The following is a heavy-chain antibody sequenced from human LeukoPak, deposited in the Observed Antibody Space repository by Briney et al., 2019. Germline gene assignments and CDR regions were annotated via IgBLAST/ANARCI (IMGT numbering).Heavy chain of an antibody. D-gene: IGHD3-10*01. V-gene: IGHV3-74*01. CDR2: INSDGSST. Sequence: GGSLRLSCAASGFTFSSYWMHWVRQAPGKGLVWVSRINSDGSSTSYADSVKGRFTISRDNAKNTLYLQMNSLRAEGTAVYYCAKATHESSYYYGSGSYPNWFDPWGQGTLVTVSS. J-gene: IGHJ5*02. CDR1: GFTFSSYW. CDR3: AKATHESSYYYGSGSYPNWFDP.